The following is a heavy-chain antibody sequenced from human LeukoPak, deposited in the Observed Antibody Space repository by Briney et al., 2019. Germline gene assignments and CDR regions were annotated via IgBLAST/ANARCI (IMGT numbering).Heavy chain of an antibody. V-gene: IGHV1-2*02. CDR1: GYTFTGYY. D-gene: IGHD1-1*01. CDR3: ARQLIRGGAVDY. J-gene: IGHJ4*02. CDR2: INPNSGGT. Sequence: ASVKVSCKASGYTFTGYYMHWVRQAPGQGLEWMGWINPNSGGTNYAQKFQGRVTMTRDTSISTAYMELSRLRSDDTAVYYCARQLIRGGAVDYWGQGTLVTVSS.